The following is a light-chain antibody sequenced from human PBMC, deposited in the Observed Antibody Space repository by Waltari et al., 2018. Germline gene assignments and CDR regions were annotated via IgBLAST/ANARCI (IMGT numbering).Light chain of an antibody. CDR1: QTFNSW. J-gene: IGKJ2*01. CDR3: QQYSTYSGS. CDR2: KAS. V-gene: IGKV1-5*03. Sequence: DIQLTQSPSSLSASVGDRVHITCRASQTFNSWLAWYQQRSEKAPRLLIHKASTLHTGVSSRFSGSGSGTEFTLTISSLQPDDSATYYCQQYSTYSGSFGQGTKLEIK.